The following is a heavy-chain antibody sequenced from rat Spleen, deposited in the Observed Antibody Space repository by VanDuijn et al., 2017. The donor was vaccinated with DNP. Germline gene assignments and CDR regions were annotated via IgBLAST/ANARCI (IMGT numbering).Heavy chain of an antibody. Sequence: QVQLKESGPGLVQPSQTLSLTCTVSGFSLTSYTVRWVRQPPGKGLEWIAAKSSGGSTYYNSALKSRLSISRDTSKSQVFLKMNSLQTEDTAIYFCARYYGYNYYAMDAWGQGTSVTVSS. V-gene: IGHV2-6*01. CDR3: ARYYGYNYYAMDA. J-gene: IGHJ4*01. CDR1: GFSLTSYT. CDR2: KSSGGST. D-gene: IGHD1-9*01.